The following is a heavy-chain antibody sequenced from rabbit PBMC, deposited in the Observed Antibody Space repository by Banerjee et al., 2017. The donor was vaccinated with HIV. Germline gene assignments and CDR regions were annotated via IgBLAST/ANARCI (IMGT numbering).Heavy chain of an antibody. CDR2: IGTGSDDST. Sequence: QEQLEESGGDLVKPEGSLTLTCTASAFSFSNKYVMCWVRQAPGKGLEWIACIGTGSDDSTYYASWAKGRFTGSKTSATTVTLQMTSLTAADTATYFCARDLAGVIGYPTLWGPGTLVTVS. V-gene: IGHV1S45*01. CDR1: AFSFSNKYV. CDR3: ARDLAGVIGYPTL. J-gene: IGHJ6*01. D-gene: IGHD7-1*01.